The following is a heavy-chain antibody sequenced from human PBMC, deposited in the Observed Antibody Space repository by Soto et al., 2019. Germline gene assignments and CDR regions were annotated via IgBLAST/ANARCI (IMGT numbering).Heavy chain of an antibody. CDR1: GFTVSSNY. V-gene: IGHV3-53*01. CDR2: XXXGGST. D-gene: IGHD6-13*01. J-gene: IGHJ4*02. Sequence: GGSLRLSCAASGFTVSSNYMSWVRQAPGKGLEWVSVXXXGGSTYYADFVKGRFTISRDNSKNTLYLQMNSLRAEDTAVYYCARVRAPPGIAATWGQGTLVTVSS. CDR3: ARVRAPPGIAAT.